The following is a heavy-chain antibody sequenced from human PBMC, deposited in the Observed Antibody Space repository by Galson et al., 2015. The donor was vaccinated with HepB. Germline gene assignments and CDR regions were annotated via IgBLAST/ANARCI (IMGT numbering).Heavy chain of an antibody. CDR3: ARELVAYSSGWSLNY. CDR2: ISGSGGST. D-gene: IGHD6-19*01. V-gene: IGHV3-23*01. J-gene: IGHJ4*02. CDR1: GFTFSSYA. Sequence: SLRLSCAASGFTFSSYAMSWVRQAPGKGLEWVSAISGSGGSTYYADSVKGRFTISRDNSKNTLYLQMNSLRAEDTAVYYCARELVAYSSGWSLNYWGQGTLVTVSS.